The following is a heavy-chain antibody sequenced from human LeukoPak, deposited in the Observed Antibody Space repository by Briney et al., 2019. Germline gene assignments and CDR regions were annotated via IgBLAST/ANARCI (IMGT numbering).Heavy chain of an antibody. CDR1: GGSISSYY. CDR3: AREGYYYDSSGYYLDY. J-gene: IGHJ4*02. V-gene: IGHV4-4*07. D-gene: IGHD3-22*01. CDR2: IYTSGST. Sequence: SETLSLTCTVSGGSISSYYWSWIRQPPGKGLEWIGRIYTSGSTNYNPSLKSRVTMSVDTPKNQFSLKLSSVTAADTAVYYCAREGYYYDSSGYYLDYWGQGTLVTVSS.